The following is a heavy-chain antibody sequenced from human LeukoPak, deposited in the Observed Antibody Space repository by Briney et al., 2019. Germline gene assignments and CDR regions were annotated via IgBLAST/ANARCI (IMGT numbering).Heavy chain of an antibody. CDR3: ARGRSYYDFWSGPPRYYMDV. D-gene: IGHD3-3*01. CDR2: IIPIFGTA. V-gene: IGHV1-69*05. J-gene: IGHJ6*03. Sequence: SVKVSCKAPGGTFSSYAISWVRQAPGQGLEWMGGIIPIFGTANYAQKFQGRVTITTDESTSTAYMELSSLRSEDTAVYYCARGRSYYDFWSGPPRYYMDVWGKGTTVTVSS. CDR1: GGTFSSYA.